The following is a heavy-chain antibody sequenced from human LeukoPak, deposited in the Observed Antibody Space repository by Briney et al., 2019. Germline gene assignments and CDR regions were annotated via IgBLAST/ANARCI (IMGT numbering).Heavy chain of an antibody. D-gene: IGHD2-15*01. CDR2: VSGSGGST. Sequence: GGSLRLSCAASGFTFSSYAMSWVRQAPGKGLEWVSAVSGSGGSTFYADSVKGRFTISRDNSRNTLFLRMNSLRAEDTAVYYCARVEGPYPAANYYYMDVWGKGTTVTVSS. V-gene: IGHV3-23*01. J-gene: IGHJ6*03. CDR1: GFTFSSYA. CDR3: ARVEGPYPAANYYYMDV.